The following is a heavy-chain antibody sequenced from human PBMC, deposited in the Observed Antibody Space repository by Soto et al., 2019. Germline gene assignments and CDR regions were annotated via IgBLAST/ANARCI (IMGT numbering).Heavy chain of an antibody. CDR2: IYYSGST. D-gene: IGHD6-19*01. CDR1: GGSVSICSYY. Sequence: PAETLSLTCTVSGGSVSICSYYWSWIRQPPGKGLEWIGYIYYSGSTNYNPSLKSRVTISVDTSKNQFSLKLSSVTAADTAVYYCARAESGPYSSGWYYYYGMDVWGQGTTVTVSS. CDR3: ARAESGPYSSGWYYYYGMDV. V-gene: IGHV4-61*01. J-gene: IGHJ6*02.